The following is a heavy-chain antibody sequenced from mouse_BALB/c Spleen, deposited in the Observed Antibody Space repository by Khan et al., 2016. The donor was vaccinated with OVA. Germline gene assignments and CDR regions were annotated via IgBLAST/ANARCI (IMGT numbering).Heavy chain of an antibody. V-gene: IGHV2-2*01. J-gene: IGHJ3*01. CDR1: GSHLIPFG. CDR3: ARHSYRYDFTY. Sequence: QVQLQQSGPGLVQPSQSWPTPGQAPGSHLIPFGYIWVGRPPGRGWGGLGGLWGGGRTDYNAPFRSRLSISKDISKSQVFFKMNSLQTDDTAIYYCARHSYRYDFTYWGQGTLVTVSA. D-gene: IGHD2-12*01. CDR2: LWGGGRT.